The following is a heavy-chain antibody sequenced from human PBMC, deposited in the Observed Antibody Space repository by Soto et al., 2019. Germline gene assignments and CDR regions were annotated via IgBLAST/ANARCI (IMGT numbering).Heavy chain of an antibody. J-gene: IGHJ6*02. CDR2: IYYSGST. CDR1: GGSVSSGSYY. V-gene: IGHV4-61*01. CDR3: ARDKARWFGEFLYYGMDV. D-gene: IGHD3-10*01. Sequence: SETLSLTCTVSGGSVSSGSYYWSWIRQPPGKGLEWIGYIYYSGSTNYNPSLKSRVSISVDTSKNQFSLKLSSVTAADTAVYYCARDKARWFGEFLYYGMDVWGQGTTVTVSS.